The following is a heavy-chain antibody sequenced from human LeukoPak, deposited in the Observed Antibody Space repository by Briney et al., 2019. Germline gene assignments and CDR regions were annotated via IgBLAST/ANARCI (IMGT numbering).Heavy chain of an antibody. V-gene: IGHV4-59*01. D-gene: IGHD2-2*01. CDR1: GGPFTGYY. CDR3: ARDSLEYCSSTSCEESAFDI. CDR2: IYYSGST. Sequence: PSETLSLTCDVYGGPFTGYYWSWIRQPPGKGLEWIGYIYYSGSTNYNPSLKSRVTISVDTSKNQFSLKLSSVTAADTAVYYCARDSLEYCSSTSCEESAFDIWGQGTMVTVSS. J-gene: IGHJ3*02.